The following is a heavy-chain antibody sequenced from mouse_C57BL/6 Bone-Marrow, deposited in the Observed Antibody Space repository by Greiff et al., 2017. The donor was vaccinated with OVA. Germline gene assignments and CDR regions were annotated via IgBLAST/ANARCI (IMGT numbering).Heavy chain of an antibody. CDR3: TLGRKDY. J-gene: IGHJ2*01. CDR1: GFTITDDY. V-gene: IGHV14-4*01. Sequence: VQLQQSGAELVRPGASVKLSCTASGFTITDDYMHWVKQRPEQGLEWIGWIDPENGDTEYASKFQGKATITADTSSNTAYLQLSSLTSKDTAVYYCTLGRKDYWGQGTTLTVSS. CDR2: IDPENGDT. D-gene: IGHD3-1*01.